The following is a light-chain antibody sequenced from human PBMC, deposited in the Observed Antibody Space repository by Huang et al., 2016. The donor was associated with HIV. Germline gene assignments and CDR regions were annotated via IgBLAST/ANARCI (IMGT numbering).Light chain of an antibody. J-gene: IGKJ3*01. V-gene: IGKV1-9*01. CDR1: QGIGRY. CDR3: QQLKTYPIT. CDR2: AAS. Sequence: IQLTQSPSSLSASVGDRVNITCRASQGIGRYLVWYQQKPGKAPKLLIYAASTLQSGVPSRFSGSGSGTDFTLTISSLQPEDFATYYCQQLKTYPITFGPGTQVDIK.